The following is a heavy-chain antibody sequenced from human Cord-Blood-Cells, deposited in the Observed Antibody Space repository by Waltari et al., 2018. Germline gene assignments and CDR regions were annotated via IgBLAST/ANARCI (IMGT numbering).Heavy chain of an antibody. D-gene: IGHD4-17*01. V-gene: IGHV4-30-2*01. J-gene: IGHJ5*02. CDR1: GGSISSGGYS. CDR2: IYHSGST. Sequence: QLQLQESGSGLVKPSQTLSLTCAVSGGSISSGGYSWSWIRQPPGKGLEWIGYIYHSGSTYYNPSLKSRVTISVDRSKNQFSLKLSSVTAADTAVYYCAREWADYGDYWFDPWGQGTLVTVSS. CDR3: AREWADYGDYWFDP.